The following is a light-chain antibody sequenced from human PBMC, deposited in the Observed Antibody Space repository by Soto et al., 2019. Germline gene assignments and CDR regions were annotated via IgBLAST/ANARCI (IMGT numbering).Light chain of an antibody. J-gene: IGLJ3*02. CDR1: SSDVGYYNF. V-gene: IGLV2-14*01. Sequence: QSALTQPASVSGSPGQSITISCSGTSSDVGYYNFVSWYQQNPGKAPKLMMYEVTKRPSGVSDRFSGSTSGNTASLTISGLQADDAADYYCCSYTSSSTWVFGGGTKLTVL. CDR2: EVT. CDR3: CSYTSSSTWV.